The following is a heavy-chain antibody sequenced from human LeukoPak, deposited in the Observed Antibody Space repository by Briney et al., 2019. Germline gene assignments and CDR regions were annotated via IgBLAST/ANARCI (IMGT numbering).Heavy chain of an antibody. CDR1: GDSISSGDYY. J-gene: IGHJ4*02. D-gene: IGHD6-13*01. Sequence: SQTLSLTCTVSGDSISSGDYYCSWLRQPPGKGLEWIGYIFYSGTTYYNPSLKSRVTIAVDTSKNQFSLKLSSVTAADTAVYYCARLRLRIAAEIDYWGQGTLVTVSS. CDR3: ARLRLRIAAEIDY. CDR2: IFYSGTT. V-gene: IGHV4-30-4*01.